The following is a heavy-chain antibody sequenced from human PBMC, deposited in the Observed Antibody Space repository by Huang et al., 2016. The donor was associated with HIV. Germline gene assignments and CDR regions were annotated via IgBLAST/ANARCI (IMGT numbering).Heavy chain of an antibody. CDR2: NNTSTGNP. CDR3: ASSPREVFGVFDY. V-gene: IGHV7-4-1*02. D-gene: IGHD3-3*01. Sequence: QVQLVQSGSELKKPGASVKVSCKASGYTFTSYAMNWVRQAPGQGFEWMGWNNTSTGNPTDAQGFTGRFVFALDTSVSTAYLQISSLKAEDTAVYYCASSPREVFGVFDYWGQGTLVTVSS. J-gene: IGHJ4*02. CDR1: GYTFTSYA.